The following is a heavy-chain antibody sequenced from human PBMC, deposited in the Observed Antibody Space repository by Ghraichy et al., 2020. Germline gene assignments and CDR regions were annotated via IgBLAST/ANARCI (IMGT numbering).Heavy chain of an antibody. CDR2: IYHSGST. Sequence: SQTLSLTCTVSGYSISSGYYWGWIRQPPGKGLEWIANIYHSGSTYYNLSLKSRVTISLDTSKNHFSLKVSSVTAADTAVSSCAREGSGNSFDFWGQGTLVTVSS. V-gene: IGHV4-38-2*02. J-gene: IGHJ4*02. D-gene: IGHD6-19*01. CDR1: GYSISSGYY. CDR3: AREGSGNSFDF.